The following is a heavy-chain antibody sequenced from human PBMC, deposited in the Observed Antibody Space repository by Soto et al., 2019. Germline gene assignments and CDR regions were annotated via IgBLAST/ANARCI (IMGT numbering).Heavy chain of an antibody. V-gene: IGHV4-34*01. D-gene: IGHD3-3*02. CDR2: INHSGGT. Sequence: SETMSLTCALYGGSFSGYYWTWIRQAPGKGLEWIGEINHSGGTNYNTSLKSRVTISIDTSKNQFSLILYSVTAADTAVYYCARDRQYYHFCIGSQNEGPYDMDVWGQGTMVTVSS. J-gene: IGHJ6*02. CDR3: ARDRQYYHFCIGSQNEGPYDMDV. CDR1: GGSFSGYY.